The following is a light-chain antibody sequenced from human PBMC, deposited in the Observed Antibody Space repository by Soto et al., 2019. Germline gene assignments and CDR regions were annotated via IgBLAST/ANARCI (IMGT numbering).Light chain of an antibody. CDR1: QSVSSSY. J-gene: IGKJ1*01. V-gene: IGKV3-20*01. Sequence: EIVLTQSPGTLSLSPGERATLSCRASQSVSSSYLAWYQQKPGQAPRLLIYGASSRATGIPDRFSGSGSGTDFTLTISRLEPEDFAVYYCQQYGSLRLTFGQGTKVDIK. CDR2: GAS. CDR3: QQYGSLRLT.